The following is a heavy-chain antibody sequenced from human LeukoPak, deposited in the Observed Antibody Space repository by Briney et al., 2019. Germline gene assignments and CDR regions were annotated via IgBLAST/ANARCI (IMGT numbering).Heavy chain of an antibody. J-gene: IGHJ3*02. CDR1: GYTFTGYY. Sequence: ASVKVSCKASGYTFTGYYMHWVRQAPGQGLEWMGWINPNSGGTNYAQKFQGRVTMARDTSISTAYMELSRLRSDDTAVYYCASEYYDSSGYHDAFDIWGQGTMVTVSS. V-gene: IGHV1-2*02. CDR2: INPNSGGT. CDR3: ASEYYDSSGYHDAFDI. D-gene: IGHD3-22*01.